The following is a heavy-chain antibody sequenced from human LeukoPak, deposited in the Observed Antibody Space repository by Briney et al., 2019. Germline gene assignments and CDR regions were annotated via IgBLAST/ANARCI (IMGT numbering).Heavy chain of an antibody. D-gene: IGHD3-16*01. CDR2: IKSKIDGGAT. CDR1: GFTFTNAW. Sequence: GGSLRLSCAASGFTFTNAWMNWVRQAPGKGLEWVGRIKSKIDGGATDYAAPVKGRFSISRGDSKDTLYLQLTSLKTEDTGVYYCSAIPYDHLWRNFRGYWGQGTLLTVSS. CDR3: SAIPYDHLWRNFRGY. J-gene: IGHJ4*02. V-gene: IGHV3-15*07.